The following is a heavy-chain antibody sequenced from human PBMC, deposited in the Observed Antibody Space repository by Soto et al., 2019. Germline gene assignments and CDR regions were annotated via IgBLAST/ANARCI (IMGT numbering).Heavy chain of an antibody. CDR3: ARDRPGDYGDYSPSYGMDV. CDR1: GGTFSSYA. CDR2: IIPIFGTA. Sequence: QVQLVQSGAEVKKPGSSVKVSCKASGGTFSSYAISWVRQAPGQGLEWMGGIIPIFGTANYAQKFQGRVTITADESTSTAYMELSSLRSEDTAVYYCARDRPGDYGDYSPSYGMDVWGQGTTVTVSS. J-gene: IGHJ6*02. V-gene: IGHV1-69*01. D-gene: IGHD4-17*01.